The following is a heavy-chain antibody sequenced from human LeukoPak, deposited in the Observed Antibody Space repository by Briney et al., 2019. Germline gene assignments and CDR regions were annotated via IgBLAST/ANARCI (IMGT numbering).Heavy chain of an antibody. J-gene: IGHJ4*02. CDR1: GYSFTSFW. CDR3: ARAFSGFGTIDY. V-gene: IGHV5-51*01. D-gene: IGHD5-12*01. Sequence: GESLKISCKGSGYSFTSFWIAWVRQMPGKGLEWMGFIYPGNSDTRYSPSFQGQVTISADKSISTAYQQWSSLKASDTAMYYCARAFSGFGTIDYWGQGTLVTVSS. CDR2: IYPGNSDT.